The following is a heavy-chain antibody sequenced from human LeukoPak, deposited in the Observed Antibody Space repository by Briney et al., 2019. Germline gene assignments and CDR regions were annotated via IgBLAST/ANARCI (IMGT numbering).Heavy chain of an antibody. J-gene: IGHJ4*02. D-gene: IGHD3-22*01. CDR1: GLTFSSYA. V-gene: IGHV3-23*01. CDR2: ISGSGGST. Sequence: GGSLRLSCAASGLTFSSYAMSWVRQAPGKGLEWVSAISGSGGSTYYADSVKGRFTISRDNSKNTLYLQMNSLSAEDTAVYYCAKELDYDSSGYFFDYWGQGTLVTVSS. CDR3: AKELDYDSSGYFFDY.